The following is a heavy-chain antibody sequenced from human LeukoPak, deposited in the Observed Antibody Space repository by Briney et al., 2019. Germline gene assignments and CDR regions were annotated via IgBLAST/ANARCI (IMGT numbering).Heavy chain of an antibody. CDR3: ARHTSAYSPFQH. V-gene: IGHV4-4*09. Sequence: SETLSLTCTVSGGSVTSYYCNWVRQPPGRGLEWIGHIYTSGSTNYSPSLNSRVTISVDTSKNQFSLRLSSVTAADTAVYYCARHTSAYSPFQHWGQGTLVSVSS. CDR2: IYTSGST. CDR1: GGSVTSYY. D-gene: IGHD6-19*01. J-gene: IGHJ1*01.